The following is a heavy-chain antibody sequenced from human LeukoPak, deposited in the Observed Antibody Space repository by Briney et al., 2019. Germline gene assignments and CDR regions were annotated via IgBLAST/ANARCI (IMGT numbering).Heavy chain of an antibody. V-gene: IGHV4-59*01. CDR1: GGSMNNYY. CDR2: YSGTT. D-gene: IGHD3/OR15-3a*01. CDR3: ARDRGNDFGNYYYYDMDD. Sequence: PSETLSLTWTVSGGSMNNYYWSWIRQPPGKGLEWIGYYSGTTNYNPSLKSRVTISVDTSKNQFSLKLSSVTPADTAVYYCARDRGNDFGNYYYYDMDDWGKGTTVTVSS. J-gene: IGHJ6*03.